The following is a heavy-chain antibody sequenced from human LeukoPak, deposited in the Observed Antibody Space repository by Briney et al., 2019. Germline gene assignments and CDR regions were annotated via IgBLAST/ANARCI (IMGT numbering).Heavy chain of an antibody. CDR1: GYTFTSYY. D-gene: IGHD1-26*01. CDR3: ARDNSVGDTAWWFDP. V-gene: IGHV1-46*01. Sequence: ASVKVSCKTSGYTFTSYYMHWVRQAPGQGLEWMGLINPSGSSTSYAQKFQGRLSLTRDMSTSTDYMELSSLRSEDTAVYYCARDNSVGDTAWWFDPWGQGTLVTVSS. J-gene: IGHJ5*02. CDR2: INPSGSST.